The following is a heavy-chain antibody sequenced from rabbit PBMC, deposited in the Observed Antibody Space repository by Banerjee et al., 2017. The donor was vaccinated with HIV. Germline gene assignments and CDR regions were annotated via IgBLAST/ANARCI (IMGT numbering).Heavy chain of an antibody. CDR1: GFYFSNNYV. Sequence: QEQLEESGGDLVKPEGSLTLTCTASGFYFSNNYVMCWVRQAPGKGLEWIGCIDRDSGGTTYYASWAKRRFTIAKTSSTTVTVQMTSLTVADTATYFCARRWLGFDLWGPGTLVTVS. CDR2: IDRDSGGTT. V-gene: IGHV1S45*01. D-gene: IGHD4-1*01. J-gene: IGHJ6*01. CDR3: ARRWLGFDL.